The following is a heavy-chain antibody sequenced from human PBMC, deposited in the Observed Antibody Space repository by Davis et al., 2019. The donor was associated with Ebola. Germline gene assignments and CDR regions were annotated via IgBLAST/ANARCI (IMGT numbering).Heavy chain of an antibody. CDR1: GDSLINYY. V-gene: IGHV4-59*01. Sequence: MPSETLSLTCTVYGDSLINYYWTWVRQPPGKGLEWIGYIYSSGATSFHPSLRNRLTMSIDTSRNEFSLRLTSVTDADTAVYYCARDGGAPRNWLDPWGQGTLVTVSS. CDR3: ARDGGAPRNWLDP. CDR2: IYSSGAT. D-gene: IGHD3-16*01. J-gene: IGHJ5*02.